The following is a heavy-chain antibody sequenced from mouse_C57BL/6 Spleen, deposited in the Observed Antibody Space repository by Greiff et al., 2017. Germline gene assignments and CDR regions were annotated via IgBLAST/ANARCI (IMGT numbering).Heavy chain of an antibody. CDR2: ISYDGSN. J-gene: IGHJ3*01. Sequence: EVKLQESGPGLVKPSQSLSLTCSVTGYSITSGYYWNWIRQFPGNKLEWMGYISYDGSNNYNPSLKNRISITRDTSKNQFFLKLNSVTTEDTATYYCARRFYGSTGSWFAYWGQGTLVTVSA. D-gene: IGHD2-2*01. CDR3: ARRFYGSTGSWFAY. V-gene: IGHV3-6*01. CDR1: GYSITSGYY.